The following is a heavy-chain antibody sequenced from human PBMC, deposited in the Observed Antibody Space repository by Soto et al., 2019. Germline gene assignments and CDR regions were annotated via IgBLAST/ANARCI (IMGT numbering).Heavy chain of an antibody. V-gene: IGHV4-34*01. CDR1: GGSFSGYY. Sequence: QVQLQQWGAGLLKPSETLSLTCAVYGGSFSGYYWSWIRQPPGKGLEWIGEINHSGSTKYNPSLKSRVTISVDTSKNQFSLKLSSVTAADTAVYYCARNGSYYDFWSGYYFGGGMDVWGQGTTVTVSS. CDR3: ARNGSYYDFWSGYYFGGGMDV. D-gene: IGHD3-3*01. CDR2: INHSGST. J-gene: IGHJ6*02.